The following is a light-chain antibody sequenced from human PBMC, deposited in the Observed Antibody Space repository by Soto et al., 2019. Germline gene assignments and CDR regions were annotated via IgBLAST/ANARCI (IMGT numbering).Light chain of an antibody. J-gene: IGKJ1*01. CDR3: QQYSTYTPRT. CDR1: RSVSSN. V-gene: IGKV3-15*01. Sequence: EIVMTQSPATLSVSPGERATLSCRASRSVSSNLAWYQQKPGQAPRLLIYGASTRATGIPARFSGSGSGTEFTLTISSLQPDDFATYYCQQYSTYTPRTFGQGTKVDIK. CDR2: GAS.